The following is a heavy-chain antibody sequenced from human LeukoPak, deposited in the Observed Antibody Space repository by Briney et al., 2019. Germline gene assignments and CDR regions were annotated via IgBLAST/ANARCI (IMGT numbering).Heavy chain of an antibody. CDR3: AKIVSYSSSWYWDAFDI. J-gene: IGHJ3*02. D-gene: IGHD6-13*01. V-gene: IGHV3-23*01. CDR1: GFTFSSYA. Sequence: PGGSLRLSCAASGFTFSSYAMSWVRQAPGKGLEWVSAISGSGGSTYYADSVKGRFTISRDNPKNTLYLQMNSLRAEDTAVYYCAKIVSYSSSWYWDAFDIWGQGTMVTVSS. CDR2: ISGSGGST.